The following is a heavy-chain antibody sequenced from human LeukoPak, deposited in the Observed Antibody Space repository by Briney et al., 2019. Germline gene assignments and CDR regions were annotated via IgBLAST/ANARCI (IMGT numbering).Heavy chain of an antibody. J-gene: IGHJ4*02. CDR3: AKDRQDYYDSSGYYYDY. V-gene: IGHV3-23*01. D-gene: IGHD3-22*01. CDR2: ISPSGGGT. Sequence: TGGSLRLSCAASGFTFSSYGMNWVRQAPGKGLEWVSGISPSGGGTYYADSVKGRFTISRDDSKNTLSLQMNSLRVEDTAVYYCAKDRQDYYDSSGYYYDYWGQGTLVTVSS. CDR1: GFTFSSYG.